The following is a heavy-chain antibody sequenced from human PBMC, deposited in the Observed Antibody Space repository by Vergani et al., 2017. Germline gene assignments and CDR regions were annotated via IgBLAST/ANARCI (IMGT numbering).Heavy chain of an antibody. CDR1: GYTFTSYY. V-gene: IGHV1-46*03. D-gene: IGHD1-26*01. CDR3: ARGYSGSYSGHDAFDI. Sequence: QVQLVQSGAEVKKPGASVKVSCKASGYTFTSYYMHWVRQAPGQGLEWVGIINPSGGSTSYAQKFQGRVTMTRDTSTSTVYMELSSLRSEDTTVYYCARGYSGSYSGHDAFDIWGQGTMVTVSS. J-gene: IGHJ3*02. CDR2: INPSGGST.